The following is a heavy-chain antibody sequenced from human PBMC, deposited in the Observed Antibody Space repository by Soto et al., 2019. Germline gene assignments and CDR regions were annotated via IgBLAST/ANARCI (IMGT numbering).Heavy chain of an antibody. Sequence: QVQLVESGGGVVQPGRSLRLSCAASGFTFRSYGMHWVRQAPGKGLEWVAVIWYDGSNKYYADSVKGRFTISRDNSKNTLYVQMNGLRAEDTAVYYCARGNYESSGYPDYWGQGTQVTVSS. J-gene: IGHJ4*02. CDR1: GFTFRSYG. CDR2: IWYDGSNK. V-gene: IGHV3-33*01. D-gene: IGHD3-22*01. CDR3: ARGNYESSGYPDY.